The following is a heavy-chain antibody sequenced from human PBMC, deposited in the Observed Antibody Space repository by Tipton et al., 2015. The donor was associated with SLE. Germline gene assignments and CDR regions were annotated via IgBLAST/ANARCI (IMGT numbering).Heavy chain of an antibody. CDR3: ARGRGIVVVPARAFDI. D-gene: IGHD2-2*01. Sequence: TLSLTCTVSGGSISSYYWSWIRQPPGKGLEWIGYIYYSGGTFYNPSLKSRVTISVDTSKNQFSLKLSSVTAADTAVYYCARGRGIVVVPARAFDIWGQGTMVTVSS. CDR2: IYYSGGT. J-gene: IGHJ3*02. CDR1: GGSISSYY. V-gene: IGHV4-59*12.